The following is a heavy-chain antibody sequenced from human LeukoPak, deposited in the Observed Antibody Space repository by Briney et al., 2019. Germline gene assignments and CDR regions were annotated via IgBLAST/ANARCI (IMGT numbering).Heavy chain of an antibody. Sequence: SETLSLTCTVSGVSNSSGSYYWSWIRQPAGKGLEWIGRIYTSGSTNYNPSLKSRVTISVDTSKNQFSLKLSSVTAADTAVYYCARDPDTSYYMDVWGKGTTVTVSS. J-gene: IGHJ6*03. D-gene: IGHD3-16*01. CDR3: ARDPDTSYYMDV. CDR1: GVSNSSGSYY. V-gene: IGHV4-61*02. CDR2: IYTSGST.